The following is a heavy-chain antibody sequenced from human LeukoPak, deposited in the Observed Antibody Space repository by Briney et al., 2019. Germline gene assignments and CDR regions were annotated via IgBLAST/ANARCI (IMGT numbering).Heavy chain of an antibody. CDR1: GGSFSSYA. CDR3: ARDPYDSSGYYYSRYYYGMDV. Sequence: ASVKVSCKASGGSFSSYATSWVRHAPGQGLEWMGRIIPIFGIANYAQKFQGIVTITADKSTSTAYMELSSLRSEDTAVYYCARDPYDSSGYYYSRYYYGMDVWGQGSTVTVSS. CDR2: IIPIFGIA. J-gene: IGHJ6*02. D-gene: IGHD3-22*01. V-gene: IGHV1-69*04.